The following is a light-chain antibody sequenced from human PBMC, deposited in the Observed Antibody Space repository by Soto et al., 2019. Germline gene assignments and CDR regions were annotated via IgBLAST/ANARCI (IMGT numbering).Light chain of an antibody. J-gene: IGKJ1*01. CDR1: QRIGSY. CDR3: QQSYSIPVWT. CDR2: AAT. V-gene: IGKV1-39*01. Sequence: DLQITHSPSSLSASVLHSVTITCRASQRIGSYVNWYQQKPGKAPKLLIYAATNLEEGVPSRFSGSGSGTDFSLSVSGLQPEDFATYYCQQSYSIPVWTFGHGTKVDI.